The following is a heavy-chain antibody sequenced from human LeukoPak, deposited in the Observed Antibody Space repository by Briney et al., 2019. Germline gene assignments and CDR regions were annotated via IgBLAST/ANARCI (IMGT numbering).Heavy chain of an antibody. Sequence: ASVKVSCKASGYTFTSYGISWVRQAPGQGLEWMGWISAYNGNTNYAQKLQGRVTMTTDTSTSTAYMELRSLRSDDTAVYYCASYLSYSGGATKDYYYYYGMDVWGQGTTVTVSS. CDR2: ISAYNGNT. J-gene: IGHJ6*02. CDR1: GYTFTSYG. CDR3: ASYLSYSGGATKDYYYYYGMDV. V-gene: IGHV1-18*01. D-gene: IGHD1-26*01.